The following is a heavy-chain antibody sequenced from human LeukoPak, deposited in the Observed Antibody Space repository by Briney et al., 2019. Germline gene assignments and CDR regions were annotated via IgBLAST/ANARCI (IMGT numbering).Heavy chain of an antibody. CDR1: GFTLSSYD. CDR2: IYKTGET. CDR3: AREMSGSNDAFDV. J-gene: IGHJ3*01. Sequence: PGGSLRLSCVASGFTLSSYDMHWVRQTTGEGLEWVSIIYKTGETYYPDSVKGRFTISREGAKNSLYLQMNSLRAGDAAVYYCAREMSGSNDAFDVWGQGTMVTVSS. V-gene: IGHV3-13*01. D-gene: IGHD3-10*01.